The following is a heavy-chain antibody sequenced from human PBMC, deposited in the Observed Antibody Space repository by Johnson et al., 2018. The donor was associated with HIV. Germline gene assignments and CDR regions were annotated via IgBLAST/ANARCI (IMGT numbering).Heavy chain of an antibody. Sequence: VQVVESGGGLVQPGGSLRLSCAASGMIFSLYRMTWVRQAPGKGLEWVASIKEDGSEKYYVDSVRGRFTISRDNAKKSLYLQMNSLRAEDTAIYYCARVPQTTSPLFAFDIWGQGTMVTVSS. CDR2: IKEDGSEK. J-gene: IGHJ3*02. CDR1: GMIFSLYR. CDR3: ARVPQTTSPLFAFDI. V-gene: IGHV3-7*05. D-gene: IGHD1-14*01.